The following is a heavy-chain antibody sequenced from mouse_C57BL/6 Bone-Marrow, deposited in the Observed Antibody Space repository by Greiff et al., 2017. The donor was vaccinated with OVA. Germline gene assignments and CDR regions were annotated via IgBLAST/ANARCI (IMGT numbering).Heavy chain of an antibody. J-gene: IGHJ4*01. CDR2: IYPGSGST. Sequence: QVQLKQPGAELVKPGASVKMSCKASGYTFTSYWITWVKQRPGQGLEWIGDIYPGSGSTNYNEKFKSKATLTVDTSSSTAYMQLSSLTSEDSAVYYCARSHYYGSRGYAMDYWGQGTSVTVSS. CDR3: ARSHYYGSRGYAMDY. V-gene: IGHV1-55*01. D-gene: IGHD1-1*01. CDR1: GYTFTSYW.